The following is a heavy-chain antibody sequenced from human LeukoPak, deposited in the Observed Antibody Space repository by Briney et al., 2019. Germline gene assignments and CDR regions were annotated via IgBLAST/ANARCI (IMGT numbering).Heavy chain of an antibody. CDR3: ARHSFSGWEFGD. J-gene: IGHJ4*02. CDR1: GYSISSGYY. V-gene: IGHV4-38-2*01. Sequence: SETLSLTCAVSGYSISSGYYWGWIRPPPGKGLEWIGSIYHSGSTYYNPSLKSRVTISVDTSKNQFSLKLSSVTAADTAVYYCARHSFSGWEFGDWGQGTLVTVSS. D-gene: IGHD6-19*01. CDR2: IYHSGST.